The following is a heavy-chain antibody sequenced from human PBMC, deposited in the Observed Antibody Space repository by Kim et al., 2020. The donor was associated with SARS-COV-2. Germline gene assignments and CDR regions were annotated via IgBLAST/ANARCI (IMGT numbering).Heavy chain of an antibody. D-gene: IGHD3-3*01. CDR1: GGSVSSGSYY. Sequence: SETLSLTCTVSGGSVSSGSYYWSWIRQPPGKGLEWIGYIYYSGSTNCNPSLKSRVTISVDTSKNQFSLKLSSVTAADTAVYYCARDSRHDFWSGYYTNYYYYGMDVWGQGTTVTVSS. CDR2: IYYSGST. J-gene: IGHJ6*02. V-gene: IGHV4-61*01. CDR3: ARDSRHDFWSGYYTNYYYYGMDV.